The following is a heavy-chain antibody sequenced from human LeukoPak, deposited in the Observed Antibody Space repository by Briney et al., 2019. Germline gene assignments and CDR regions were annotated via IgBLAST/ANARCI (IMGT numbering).Heavy chain of an antibody. CDR2: ISSSSSYI. CDR1: GFTFSSYS. J-gene: IGHJ4*02. CDR3: ARRKQVDWYVGY. D-gene: IGHD3-9*01. V-gene: IGHV3-21*01. Sequence: PGGSLRLSCAASGFTFSSYSMNWVRQAPGKGLEWVSSISSSSSYIYYADSVKGRFTISRDNAKNPLYLQMNSLRAEDTAVYYCARRKQVDWYVGYWGQGTLVTVSS.